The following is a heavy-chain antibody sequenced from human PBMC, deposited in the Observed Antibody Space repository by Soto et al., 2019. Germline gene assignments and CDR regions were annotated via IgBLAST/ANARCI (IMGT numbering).Heavy chain of an antibody. V-gene: IGHV3-74*01. CDR3: VRTSLVVAAATREDY. CDR1: GFTFSSYW. D-gene: IGHD2-15*01. Sequence: EVQLVESGGGLVQPGGSLRLSCAASGFTFSSYWMHWVRQAPGKGLVWVSRINSDGSSTSYADSVKGRFTISRDNAKNPLYLQMNSVRAEDKAGYYCVRTSLVVAAATREDYWGQGTLVTVSS. CDR2: INSDGSST. J-gene: IGHJ4*02.